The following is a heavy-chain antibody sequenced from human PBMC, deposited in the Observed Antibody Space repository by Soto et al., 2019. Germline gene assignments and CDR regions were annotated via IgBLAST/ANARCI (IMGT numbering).Heavy chain of an antibody. Sequence: GESLKISCKGSGYNFAGYWIAWVRQMPGKGLELMGIIYPSDSDTRYRPSFQGQVTISADKSLSSAYLQWRSLRASDTAMYYCARGGVSTRTFDYWGQGTPVTVSS. D-gene: IGHD3-3*01. CDR3: ARGGVSTRTFDY. CDR1: GYNFAGYW. CDR2: IYPSDSDT. J-gene: IGHJ4*02. V-gene: IGHV5-51*01.